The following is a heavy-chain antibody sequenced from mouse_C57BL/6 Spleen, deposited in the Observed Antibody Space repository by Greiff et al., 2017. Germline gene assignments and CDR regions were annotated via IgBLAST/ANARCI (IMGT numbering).Heavy chain of an antibody. CDR2: ICSGGST. V-gene: IGHV2-2*01. CDR1: GFSLTSYG. J-gene: IGHJ3*01. CDR3: ARNYDCMAWFAY. D-gene: IGHD2-4*01. Sequence: VQLQQSGPGLVQPSQSLSITCTVSGFSLTSYGVHWVRQSPGKGLEWLGVICSGGSTDYNAAFISRLSISKDNSKSQVYFMMNSLQADDTAIYYCARNYDCMAWFAYWGQGTLVTVSA.